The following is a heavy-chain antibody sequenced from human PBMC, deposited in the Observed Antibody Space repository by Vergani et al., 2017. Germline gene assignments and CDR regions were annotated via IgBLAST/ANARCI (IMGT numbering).Heavy chain of an antibody. CDR2: ISSSSTYT. J-gene: IGHJ4*02. CDR1: GFTFSDYY. V-gene: IGHV3-11*06. Sequence: QVQLVESGGGLVKPGGSLRLSCAASGFTFSDYYMSWIRQAPGKGLEWVSYISSSSTYTNYADSVKGRFTTSRDNAKNSLYLQMNSLRAEDTAVYYCARGRGRFGELFDYWGQGTLVTVSS. D-gene: IGHD3-10*01. CDR3: ARGRGRFGELFDY.